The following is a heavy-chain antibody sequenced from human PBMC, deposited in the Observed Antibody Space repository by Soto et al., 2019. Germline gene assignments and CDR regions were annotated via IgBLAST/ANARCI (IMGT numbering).Heavy chain of an antibody. J-gene: IGHJ4*02. Sequence: ASVKVSCKASGYTFTSYAMHWVRQAPGQRLEWMGWINAGNGNTKYSQKFQGRVTITRDTSASNAYMELSSLGSADTAVYYCESGPLAKYYDSLTGYAELDYWVQGTLVTVSA. CDR3: ESGPLAKYYDSLTGYAELDY. D-gene: IGHD3-9*01. CDR2: INAGNGNT. V-gene: IGHV1-3*01. CDR1: GYTFTSYA.